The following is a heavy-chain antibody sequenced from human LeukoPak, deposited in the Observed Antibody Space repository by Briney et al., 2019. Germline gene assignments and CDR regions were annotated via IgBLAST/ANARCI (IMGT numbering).Heavy chain of an antibody. V-gene: IGHV3-7*01. CDR1: GFSSCIYW. J-gene: IGHJ4*02. CDR3: ARDSRGTTFDY. CDR2: TNEHETEK. Sequence: GGSLRLSCEVSGFSSCIYWMSWVRQAPRKGLEWVGQTNEHETEKYYGDAVRGRFTIYRDNAKNSLYLQMNSRRPEDTAVYYCARDSRGTTFDYWGQGTLVTVCS. D-gene: IGHD3-16*01.